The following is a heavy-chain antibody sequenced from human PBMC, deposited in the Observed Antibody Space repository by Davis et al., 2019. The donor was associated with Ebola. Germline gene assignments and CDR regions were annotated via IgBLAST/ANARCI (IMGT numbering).Heavy chain of an antibody. CDR3: ARETGDGGGMDV. V-gene: IGHV1-46*01. CDR2: INPSGGST. D-gene: IGHD7-27*01. J-gene: IGHJ6*04. Sequence: ASVKVSCKASGYTFTSYYMHWVRQAPGQGLEWMGVINPSGGSTTYEQKFQGRVTMTRDTSTSTVYMVLRSLRSEDTAVYYCARETGDGGGMDVWGKGTTVTVPS. CDR1: GYTFTSYY.